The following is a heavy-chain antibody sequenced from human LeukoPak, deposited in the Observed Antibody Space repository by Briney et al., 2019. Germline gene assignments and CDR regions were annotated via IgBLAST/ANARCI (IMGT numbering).Heavy chain of an antibody. D-gene: IGHD3-22*01. J-gene: IGHJ4*02. Sequence: GGSLRLSCAASGFTFSSYSMNWVRQAPGKGLEWVSSISSSSSYIYYADSVKGRFTISGDNAKNSLYLQMNSLRAEDTAVYYCARESGMRYYDSSDLYYFDYWGQGTLVTVSS. CDR3: ARESGMRYYDSSDLYYFDY. CDR1: GFTFSSYS. CDR2: ISSSSSYI. V-gene: IGHV3-21*04.